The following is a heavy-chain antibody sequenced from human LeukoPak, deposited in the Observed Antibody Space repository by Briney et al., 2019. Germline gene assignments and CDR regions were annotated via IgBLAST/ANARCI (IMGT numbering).Heavy chain of an antibody. V-gene: IGHV3-20*04. D-gene: IGHD3-9*01. J-gene: IGHJ6*03. CDR1: GFTFSSYS. Sequence: PGGSLRLSCAASGFTFSSYSMNWVRQAPGKGLEWVSGINWNGGSTGYADSVKGRFTISRDNAKNSLYLQMNSLRAEDTALYYCARGGRYFDWLSVRYYYYYMDVWGKGTTVTVSS. CDR2: INWNGGST. CDR3: ARGGRYFDWLSVRYYYYYMDV.